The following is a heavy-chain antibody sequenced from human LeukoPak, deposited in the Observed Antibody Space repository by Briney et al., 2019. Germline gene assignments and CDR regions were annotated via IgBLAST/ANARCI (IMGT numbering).Heavy chain of an antibody. CDR3: ASTNSSLNYYDSSGYFVLVY. V-gene: IGHV1-2*02. D-gene: IGHD3-22*01. Sequence: ASVTVSCKASGYTFTGYYMHWVRQAPGQGLEWMGWINPNSGGTNYAQKFQGRVTMTRDTSISTAYMELSRLRSDDTAVYYCASTNSSLNYYDSSGYFVLVYWGQGTLVTVSS. J-gene: IGHJ4*02. CDR1: GYTFTGYY. CDR2: INPNSGGT.